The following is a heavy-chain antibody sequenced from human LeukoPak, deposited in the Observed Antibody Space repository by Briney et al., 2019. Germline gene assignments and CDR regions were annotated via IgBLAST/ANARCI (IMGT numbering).Heavy chain of an antibody. D-gene: IGHD2-2*02. CDR2: ISSSSSYI. V-gene: IGHV3-21*04. Sequence: GGSLRLSCAASGFIFRNYVVAWVRQAPGKGLEWVSSISSSSSYIYYADSVKGRFTISRDNAKNSLYLQMNSLRAEDTALYYCAKGYCSSTSCYNDYWGQGTLVTVSS. CDR3: AKGYCSSTSCYNDY. CDR1: GFIFRNYV. J-gene: IGHJ4*02.